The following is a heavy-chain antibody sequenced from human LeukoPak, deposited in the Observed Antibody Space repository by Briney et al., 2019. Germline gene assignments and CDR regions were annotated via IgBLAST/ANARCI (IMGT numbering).Heavy chain of an antibody. V-gene: IGHV4-4*07. J-gene: IGHJ5*02. CDR2: IYTSGST. Sequence: SETLSLTCTVSGGSISSYYWSWIRQPAGKGLEWIGRIYTSGSTNYNPSLKSRVTMSVDTSKNQFSLKLSSVTAADTAVYYCAREAAAGTHQGWFDPWGQGTLVTVSS. D-gene: IGHD6-13*01. CDR3: AREAAAGTHQGWFDP. CDR1: GGSISSYY.